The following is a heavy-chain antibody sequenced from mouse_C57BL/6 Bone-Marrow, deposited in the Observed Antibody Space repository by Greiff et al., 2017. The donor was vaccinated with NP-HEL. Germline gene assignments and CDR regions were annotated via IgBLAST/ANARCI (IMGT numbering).Heavy chain of an antibody. CDR1: GFTFSDYY. Sequence: EVKLVESEGGLVQPGSSMKLSCTASGFTFSDYYMAWVRQVPEKGLEWVANINYDGSSTYYLDSLKSRFIISRDNAKNILYLQMSSLKSEDTATYYCARDQSSWGYFDVWGTGTTVTVTS. V-gene: IGHV5-16*01. D-gene: IGHD1-1*01. CDR3: ARDQSSWGYFDV. J-gene: IGHJ1*03. CDR2: INYDGSST.